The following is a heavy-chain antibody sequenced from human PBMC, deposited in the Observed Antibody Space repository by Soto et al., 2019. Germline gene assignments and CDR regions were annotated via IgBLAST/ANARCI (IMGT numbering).Heavy chain of an antibody. V-gene: IGHV1-45*02. D-gene: IGHD6-19*01. CDR2: ITPFNGNT. Sequence: QMQLVQSGAEVKKTGSSVKVSCKASGYTFTYRYLHWVRQAPGQALEWMGWITPFNGNTNYAQKFQDRVTITRDRSMITAYMELSSLRSEDTAMYYCADLAVAGTYAFDIWGQGTMVTVSS. CDR1: GYTFTYRY. CDR3: ADLAVAGTYAFDI. J-gene: IGHJ3*02.